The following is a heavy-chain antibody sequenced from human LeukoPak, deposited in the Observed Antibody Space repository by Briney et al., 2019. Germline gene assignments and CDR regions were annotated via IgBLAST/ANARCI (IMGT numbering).Heavy chain of an antibody. V-gene: IGHV3-73*01. CDR3: TRIVGATPRGVYFDY. Sequence: SGGSLRLSCAASGFTFSGSAMHWVRQASGKGLEWVGRIRSKANSYATAYAVSVKGRFTISRDDSKNTAYLQMNSLKTEDTAVYYCTRIVGATPRGVYFDYWGQGTLVTVSS. J-gene: IGHJ4*02. CDR1: GFTFSGSA. CDR2: IRSKANSYAT. D-gene: IGHD1-26*01.